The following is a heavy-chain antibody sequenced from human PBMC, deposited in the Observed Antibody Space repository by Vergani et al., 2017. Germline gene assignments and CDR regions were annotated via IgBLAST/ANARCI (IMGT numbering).Heavy chain of an antibody. D-gene: IGHD3-10*01. Sequence: EVQLVESGGGLVQPGGSLRLSCAASGFTFSSYSLNWVRQAPGKGLEWVSYISSSSSTIYYADSVKARFTISRDNAKNSLYLQMNSLRAEGTAVYYCARVGFPRSHDYGGQGTLVTGSS. CDR2: ISSSSSTI. CDR3: ARVGFPRSHDY. J-gene: IGHJ4*02. V-gene: IGHV3-48*01. CDR1: GFTFSSYS.